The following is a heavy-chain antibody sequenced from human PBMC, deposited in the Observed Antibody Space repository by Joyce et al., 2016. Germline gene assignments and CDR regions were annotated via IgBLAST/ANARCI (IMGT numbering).Heavy chain of an antibody. J-gene: IGHJ4*02. CDR2: IKTEDSDT. CDR1: GYSFTSYW. V-gene: IGHV5-51*01. CDR3: AGSAVRGTLSPFFDY. D-gene: IGHD3-16*01. Sequence: EVQLVQSGGEVKKPGESLKISCKGVGYSFTSYWLGWVRQMPGKGLELLGIIKTEDSDTRYNPSSQGKVTTSADRSIKTAHLRGGSLRASDTSIYYCAGSAVRGTLSPFFDYWGQGSLVTVSS.